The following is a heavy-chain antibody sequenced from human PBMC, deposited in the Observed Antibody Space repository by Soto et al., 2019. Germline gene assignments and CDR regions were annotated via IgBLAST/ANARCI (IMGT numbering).Heavy chain of an antibody. CDR3: ATTPRIAVAASLYYFDY. D-gene: IGHD6-19*01. V-gene: IGHV1-69*13. CDR1: GGTFSSYA. Sequence: GASVKVSCKASGGTFSSYAISWVRQAPGQGLEWMGGIIPIFGTANYAQKFQGRVTITADESTSTAYMEMSSLRSEDTAVYYCATTPRIAVAASLYYFDYWGQGTLVTVSS. CDR2: IIPIFGTA. J-gene: IGHJ4*02.